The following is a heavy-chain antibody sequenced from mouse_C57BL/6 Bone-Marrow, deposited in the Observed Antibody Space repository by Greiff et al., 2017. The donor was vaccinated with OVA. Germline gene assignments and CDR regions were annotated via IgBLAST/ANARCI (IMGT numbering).Heavy chain of an antibody. CDR3: ARENYSNYEGWYFDV. CDR1: GFTFSDYY. J-gene: IGHJ1*03. V-gene: IGHV5-16*01. Sequence: EVMLVESEGGLVQPGSSMKLSCTASGFTFSDYYMAWVRQVPEKGLEWVANINYDGSSTYYLDSLKSRFIISRDNAKNILYLQMSSLKSEDTATYYCARENYSNYEGWYFDVWGTGTTVTVSS. D-gene: IGHD2-5*01. CDR2: INYDGSST.